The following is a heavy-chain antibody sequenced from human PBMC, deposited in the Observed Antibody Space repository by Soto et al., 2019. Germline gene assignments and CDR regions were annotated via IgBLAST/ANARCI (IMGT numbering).Heavy chain of an antibody. CDR1: GFTFSDYY. CDR3: ATYYDILTGYFSDAFDI. D-gene: IGHD3-9*01. J-gene: IGHJ3*02. CDR2: ISSSGSTI. V-gene: IGHV3-11*01. Sequence: GGSLRLSCAASGFTFSDYYMSWIRQAPGKGLEWVSYISSSGSTIYYADSVKGRFTISRDNAKNSLYLQMNSLRAEDTAVYYCATYYDILTGYFSDAFDIWGQGTMVTVSS.